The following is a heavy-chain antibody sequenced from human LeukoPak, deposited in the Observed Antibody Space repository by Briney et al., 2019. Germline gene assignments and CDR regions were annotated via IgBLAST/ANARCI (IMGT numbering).Heavy chain of an antibody. J-gene: IGHJ3*02. Sequence: SETLSLTCAVYGGSFSGYYWSWIRQPPGKGLEWIGEINHSGSTNYNPSLKSRVTISVDTSKNQFSLKLSSVTAADTAVYYCARASMVRGARIHAFDIWGQGTMVTVSS. CDR1: GGSFSGYY. V-gene: IGHV4-34*01. D-gene: IGHD3-10*01. CDR3: ARASMVRGARIHAFDI. CDR2: INHSGST.